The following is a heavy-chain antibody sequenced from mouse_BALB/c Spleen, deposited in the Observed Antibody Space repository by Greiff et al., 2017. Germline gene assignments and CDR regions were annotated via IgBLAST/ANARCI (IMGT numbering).Heavy chain of an antibody. D-gene: IGHD1-1*01. CDR2: IDPANGNT. Sequence: VQLQQSGAELVKPGASVKLSCTASGFNIKDTYMHWVKQRPEQGLEWIGRIDPANGNTKYDPKFQGKATITADTSSNTADLQLSSLTSEDTAVYYCARSGSSFYAMDYWGQGTSVTVSA. V-gene: IGHV14-3*02. CDR3: ARSGSSFYAMDY. J-gene: IGHJ4*01. CDR1: GFNIKDTY.